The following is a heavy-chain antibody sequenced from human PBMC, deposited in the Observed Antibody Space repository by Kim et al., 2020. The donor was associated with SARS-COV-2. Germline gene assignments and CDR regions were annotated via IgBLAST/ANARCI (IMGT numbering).Heavy chain of an antibody. D-gene: IGHD2-2*01. CDR1: GFTFSSYS. Sequence: GGSLRLSCAASGFTFSSYSMNWVRQAPGKGLEWVSSISSSSSYIYYADSVKGRFTISRDNAKNSLYLQMNSLRAEDTAVYYCARGPREAEYQLPFDYWGQGTLVTVSS. CDR3: ARGPREAEYQLPFDY. V-gene: IGHV3-21*01. J-gene: IGHJ4*02. CDR2: ISSSSSYI.